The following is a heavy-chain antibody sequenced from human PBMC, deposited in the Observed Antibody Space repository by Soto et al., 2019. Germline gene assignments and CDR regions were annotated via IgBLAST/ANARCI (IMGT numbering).Heavy chain of an antibody. CDR1: GGSFNGYY. D-gene: IGHD2-21*01. CDR3: ARGSGLWWEGY. Sequence: QVQLHQWGAGLLRPSETLSLTCAVSGGSFNGYYWSWLRQPPGKGLEWIGETHHSGNTNYNPSLKSRVTISGDTSKKQFSLNLTSVTAADTAVYYCARGSGLWWEGYWGQGTLVTVSS. J-gene: IGHJ4*02. CDR2: THHSGNT. V-gene: IGHV4-34*01.